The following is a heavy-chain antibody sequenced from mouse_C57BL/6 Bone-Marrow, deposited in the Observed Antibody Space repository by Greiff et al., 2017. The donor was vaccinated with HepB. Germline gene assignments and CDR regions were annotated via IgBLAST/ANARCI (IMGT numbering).Heavy chain of an antibody. D-gene: IGHD2-5*01. Sequence: EVMLVESGGGLVKPGGSLKLSCVASGFTFSDYGMHWVRQAPEKGLEWVAYISSGSSTIYYADTVKGRFTISIDNAKNTLFLQMTSLRSEDTAMDYCARWLYSNPFAYWGQGTLVTVSA. V-gene: IGHV5-17*01. CDR3: ARWLYSNPFAY. CDR1: GFTFSDYG. CDR2: ISSGSSTI. J-gene: IGHJ3*01.